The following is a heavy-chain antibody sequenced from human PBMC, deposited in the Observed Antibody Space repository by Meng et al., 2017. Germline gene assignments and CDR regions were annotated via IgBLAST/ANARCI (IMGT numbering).Heavy chain of an antibody. V-gene: IGHV3-48*03. Sequence: GESLKISCAASGFRFSDYDMHWVRQAPGKGLEWVSFISSSSATIYYADSVKGRFTISRDNAKNSLYLQMNSLRAEDTAIYYCARDPGNYHGSGSYSSFDYWGQGTQVTVSS. CDR3: ARDPGNYHGSGSYSSFDY. D-gene: IGHD3-10*01. CDR2: ISSSSATI. CDR1: GFRFSDYD. J-gene: IGHJ4*02.